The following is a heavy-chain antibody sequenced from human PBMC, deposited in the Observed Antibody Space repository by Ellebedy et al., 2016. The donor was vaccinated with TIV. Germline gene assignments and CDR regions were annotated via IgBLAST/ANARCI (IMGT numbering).Heavy chain of an antibody. V-gene: IGHV3-7*01. CDR2: IRQEGDEI. Sequence: GESPKISCAASGFNLRSYWMTWVRQAPGKGLEWVAKIRQEGDEIYYVESVKGRFTISSDNAKNSLFLQMNSLGVEDTAVYYCARRASYGDYAVQVNPWFDPWGQGTLVTVSS. CDR1: GFNLRSYW. CDR3: ARRASYGDYAVQVNPWFDP. D-gene: IGHD4-17*01. J-gene: IGHJ5*02.